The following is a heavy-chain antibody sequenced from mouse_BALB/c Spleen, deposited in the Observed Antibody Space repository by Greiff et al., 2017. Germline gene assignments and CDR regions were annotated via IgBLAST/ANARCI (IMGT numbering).Heavy chain of an antibody. Sequence: QVTLKVSGPGILQPSQTLSLTCSFSGFSLSTSGMGVSWIRQPSGKGLEWLAHIYWDDDKRYNPSLKSRLTISKDTSRNQVFLKITSVDTADTATYYCARRWGYDGFAYWGQGTLVTVSA. CDR1: GFSLSTSGMG. J-gene: IGHJ3*01. CDR2: IYWDDDK. D-gene: IGHD2-2*01. CDR3: ARRWGYDGFAY. V-gene: IGHV8-12*01.